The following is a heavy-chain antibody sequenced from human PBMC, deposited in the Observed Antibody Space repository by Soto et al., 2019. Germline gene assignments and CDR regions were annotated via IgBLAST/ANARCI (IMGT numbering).Heavy chain of an antibody. CDR3: ATGDWGSSDAFDI. CDR1: GYTLTELS. J-gene: IGHJ3*02. V-gene: IGHV1-24*01. D-gene: IGHD3-16*01. CDR2: FDPEDGET. Sequence: ASVKVSCKVSGYTLTELSMHWVRQAPVKGLEWMGGFDPEDGETIYAQKFQGRVTMTEDTSTDTAYMELSSLRSEDTAVYYCATGDWGSSDAFDIWGQGTMVTVSS.